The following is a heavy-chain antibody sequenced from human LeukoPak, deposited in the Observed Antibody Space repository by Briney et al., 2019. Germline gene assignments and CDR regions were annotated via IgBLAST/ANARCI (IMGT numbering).Heavy chain of an antibody. V-gene: IGHV3-33*06. CDR1: GFTFSSYG. Sequence: GGSLRLSCAASGFTFSSYGMHWVRQAPGKGLEWVAVIWYDGSNKFYADSVKGRFTISRDNSKNTLYLQMNSLRAEDTAVYYCAKARDIVVVPAAMCALDVWGQGTTVTVSS. CDR3: AKARDIVVVPAAMCALDV. D-gene: IGHD2-2*01. CDR2: IWYDGSNK. J-gene: IGHJ6*02.